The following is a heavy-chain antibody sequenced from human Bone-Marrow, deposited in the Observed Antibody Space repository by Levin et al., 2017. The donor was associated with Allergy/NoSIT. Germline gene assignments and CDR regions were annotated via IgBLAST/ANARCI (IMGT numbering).Heavy chain of an antibody. D-gene: IGHD3-10*01. CDR3: ARGTFKGSGSPDYYGLDV. CDR2: ISSSGSTT. Sequence: GESLKISCAASGFIFSDYYMTWIRQAPGKGLEWISYISSSGSTTYYADSVKGRFTISRDNAQKSVYLQMNTLRAEDRGLYYCARGTFKGSGSPDYYGLDVWGQGTTVTVSS. J-gene: IGHJ6*02. V-gene: IGHV3-11*01. CDR1: GFIFSDYY.